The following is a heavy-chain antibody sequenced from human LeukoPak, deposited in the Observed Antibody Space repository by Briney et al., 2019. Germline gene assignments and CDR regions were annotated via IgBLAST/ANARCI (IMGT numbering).Heavy chain of an antibody. J-gene: IGHJ4*02. D-gene: IGHD5-24*01. CDR3: ARETCRDGYKYFDY. Sequence: AVQVSCMASGYTFTGYYILWVRQAPGQEREWMGWINPNSCGHNYEQQSQDRVTITRDNAISTAYLELSILSSDDTAVYYCARETCRDGYKYFDYWGQETLVTVSS. V-gene: IGHV1-2*02. CDR2: INPNSCGH. CDR1: GYTFTGYY.